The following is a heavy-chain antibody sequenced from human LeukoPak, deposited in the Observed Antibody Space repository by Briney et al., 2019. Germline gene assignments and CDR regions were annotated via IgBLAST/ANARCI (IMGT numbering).Heavy chain of an antibody. CDR3: ATPMVRGLNY. D-gene: IGHD3-10*01. CDR2: IDPSDSYT. V-gene: IGHV5-10-1*01. CDR1: EYTFTTYW. J-gene: IGHJ4*02. Sequence: GESLKISCKGSEYTFTTYWIRWVRQMPGKGLEWMGRIDPSDSYTNYSPSFQGHVTISVDQSISTAYLQWSSLKASDTAIYYCATPMVRGLNYWGQGTLVTVSS.